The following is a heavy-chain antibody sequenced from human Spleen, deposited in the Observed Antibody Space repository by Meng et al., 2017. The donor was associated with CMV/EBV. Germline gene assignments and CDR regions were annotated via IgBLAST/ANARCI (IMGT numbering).Heavy chain of an antibody. CDR2: ISSSSSYI. Sequence: GSGFTFSSYSMNWVRQAPGKGLEWVSSISSSSSYIYYADSVKGRFTISRDNAKNSLYLQVNSLRADDTAVYYCARTGVTWRDFDYWGQGTLVTVSS. V-gene: IGHV3-21*01. CDR3: ARTGVTWRDFDY. CDR1: GFTFSSYS. J-gene: IGHJ4*02. D-gene: IGHD3-10*01.